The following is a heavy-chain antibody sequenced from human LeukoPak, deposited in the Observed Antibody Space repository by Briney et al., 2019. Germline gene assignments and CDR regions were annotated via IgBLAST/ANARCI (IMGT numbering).Heavy chain of an antibody. CDR2: IRYDGSNK. J-gene: IGHJ4*02. D-gene: IGHD6-19*01. V-gene: IGHV3-30*02. CDR3: AKDPPSSGPPSD. CDR1: GFTFSSYG. Sequence: GRSLRLSCAASGFTFSSYGMHWVRQAPGKGLEWVAFIRYDGSNKYYADSVKGRFTISRDNSKNTLYLQMNSLRAEDTAVYYCAKDPPSSGPPSDWGQGTLVTVSS.